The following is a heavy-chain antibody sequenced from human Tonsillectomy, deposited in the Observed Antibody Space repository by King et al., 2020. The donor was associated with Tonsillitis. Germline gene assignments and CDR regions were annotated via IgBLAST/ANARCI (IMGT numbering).Heavy chain of an antibody. Sequence: QLVQSGAEVKKPGASVKVSCKASGYTFTSYGVNWVRQAPGQGLEWMGWISGYNGNTNYAQKLQGRVTMTTDTSTSTAYMELRSLRSDDTAVYYCARDTGIAVPGYFDYCGQGTLVTVSS. CDR3: ARDTGIAVPGYFDY. V-gene: IGHV1-18*04. CDR1: GYTFTSYG. J-gene: IGHJ4*02. D-gene: IGHD6-19*01. CDR2: ISGYNGNT.